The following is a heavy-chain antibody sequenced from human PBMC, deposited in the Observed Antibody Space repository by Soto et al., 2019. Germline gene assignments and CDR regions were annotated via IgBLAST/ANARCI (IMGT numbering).Heavy chain of an antibody. J-gene: IGHJ4*02. D-gene: IGHD4-17*01. CDR2: IYYSGST. CDR3: ARLNDYGDYPNPFDY. Sequence: PSETLSLTCTVSGGSVSSGSYYWSWIRQPPGKGLEWIGYIYYSGSTNYNPSLKSRVTISVDTSKNQFSLKLSSVTAADTAVYYCARLNDYGDYPNPFDYWGQGTLVTVSS. CDR1: GGSVSSGSYY. V-gene: IGHV4-61*01.